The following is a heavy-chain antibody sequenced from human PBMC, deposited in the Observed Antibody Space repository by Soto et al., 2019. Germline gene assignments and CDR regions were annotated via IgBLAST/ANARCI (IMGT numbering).Heavy chain of an antibody. J-gene: IGHJ4*02. D-gene: IGHD3-16*01. Sequence: SETLSLTCTVSGGSISSGDYYWSWIRQPPGKGLEWIGYIYYSGSTYYNPSLKSRVTISVDTSKNQFSLKLSSVTAADTAVYYCARVMMLTATDYWGQGTLVTVSS. CDR3: ARVMMLTATDY. V-gene: IGHV4-30-4*01. CDR2: IYYSGST. CDR1: GGSISSGDYY.